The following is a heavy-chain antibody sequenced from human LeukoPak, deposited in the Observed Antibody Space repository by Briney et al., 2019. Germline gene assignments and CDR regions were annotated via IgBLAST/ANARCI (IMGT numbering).Heavy chain of an antibody. CDR3: ARERGYSYGYPDY. Sequence: SVKVSCKASGGTFSSYAISWVRQAPGQGLGWMGRIIPIFGTANYAQKFQGRVTITTDESTSTAYMELSSLRSEDTAVYYCARERGYSYGYPDYWGQGTLVTVSS. V-gene: IGHV1-69*05. CDR1: GGTFSSYA. D-gene: IGHD5-18*01. J-gene: IGHJ4*02. CDR2: IIPIFGTA.